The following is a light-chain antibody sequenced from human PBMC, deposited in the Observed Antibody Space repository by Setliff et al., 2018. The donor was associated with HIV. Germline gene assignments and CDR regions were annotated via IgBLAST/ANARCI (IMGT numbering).Light chain of an antibody. J-gene: IGLJ1*01. CDR3: SSYTSSDTYV. Sequence: QSALTQPRSVSGSPGQSVTISCTGTSSDVADYNYVSWYQHHPGKAPKLLIYDVNKRPSGVPDRFSGSKSGNTASLTISGLQAEDEGDYYCSSYTSSDTYVFGTGTKVTVL. CDR1: SSDVADYNY. CDR2: DVN. V-gene: IGLV2-11*01.